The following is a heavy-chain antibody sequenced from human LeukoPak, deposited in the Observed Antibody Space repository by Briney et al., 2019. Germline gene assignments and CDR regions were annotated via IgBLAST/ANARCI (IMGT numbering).Heavy chain of an antibody. CDR2: IYHSGST. CDR1: GGSISSGGYS. V-gene: IGHV4-30-2*01. CDR3: ARGDYYDSSGCSWFDP. J-gene: IGHJ5*02. Sequence: TLSLTCAVSGGSISSGGYSWSWIRQPPGKGLEWIGYIYHSGSTYYNPSLKSRVTISVDRSKNQFSLKLSSVTAADTAVYYCARGDYYDSSGCSWFDPWGQGTLVTVSS. D-gene: IGHD3-22*01.